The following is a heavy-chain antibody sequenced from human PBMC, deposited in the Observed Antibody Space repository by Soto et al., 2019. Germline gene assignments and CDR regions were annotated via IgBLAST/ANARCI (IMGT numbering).Heavy chain of an antibody. D-gene: IGHD1-1*01. J-gene: IGHJ4*02. CDR1: GGSISSSDLY. CDR2: ICYSGTA. Sequence: QLQLQESGPGLVEPSETLSLTCTVSGGSISSSDLYWGWIRQPPGKGLEWIGSICYSGTASYNPSLKSRLTMSTDTSKNQFSLNLSSVTAADTAVYYCTRHPTTDYFDYWGQGILVTVSS. V-gene: IGHV4-39*01. CDR3: TRHPTTDYFDY.